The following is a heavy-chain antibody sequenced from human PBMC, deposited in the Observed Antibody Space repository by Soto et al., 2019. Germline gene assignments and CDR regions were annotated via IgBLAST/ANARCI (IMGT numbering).Heavy chain of an antibody. CDR2: ILNDGSNR. Sequence: QVQLVESGGGVVQPGRSLRLSCAASGFTFSNYGMHWVRQAPGKGLEWGAVILNDGSNRYHADSVKDRFTISRDNSKNMLYLQMNSLSAEDTAVYYCARDDEYSGNGMDVWGQGTTVTVS. CDR3: ARDDEYSGNGMDV. V-gene: IGHV3-33*01. CDR1: GFTFSNYG. D-gene: IGHD3-10*01. J-gene: IGHJ6*02.